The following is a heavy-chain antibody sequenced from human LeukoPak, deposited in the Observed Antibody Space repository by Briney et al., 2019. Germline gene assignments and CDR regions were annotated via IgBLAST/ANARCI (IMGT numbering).Heavy chain of an antibody. CDR1: GYSNSSGYY. D-gene: IGHD1-26*01. J-gene: IGHJ4*02. Sequence: SETLSLTCTVSGYSNSSGYYWGWIRQPPGKGLEWIGSIYHSGSTYYNPSLKSRVTISVDTSKNQFSLKLSSVTAADTAVYYCARDPIAVVGAGDYWGQGTLVTDSS. V-gene: IGHV4-38-2*02. CDR2: IYHSGST. CDR3: ARDPIAVVGAGDY.